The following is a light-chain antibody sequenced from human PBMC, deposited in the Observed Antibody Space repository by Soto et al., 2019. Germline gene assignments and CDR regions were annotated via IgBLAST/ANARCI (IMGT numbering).Light chain of an antibody. J-gene: IGLJ3*02. V-gene: IGLV2-23*02. CDR3: CSYAGGGTYV. CDR2: EVT. CDR1: IGDFGSNDV. Sequence: QSVLTQPASVSGSPGQSITISCSGVIGDFGSNDVVSWYQQDPGRAPKLIIYEVTRRPSGVSNRFSGSYSANTASLTISDLQPEDESIYYCCSYAGGGTYVFGGGTKVTVL.